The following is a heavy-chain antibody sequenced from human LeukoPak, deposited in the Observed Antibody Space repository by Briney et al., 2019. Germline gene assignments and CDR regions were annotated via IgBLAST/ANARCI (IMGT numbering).Heavy chain of an antibody. CDR2: INPSGGST. D-gene: IGHD5-12*01. Sequence: ASVKVSCKASGYTFTNYGITWVRQAPGQGLEWMGIINPSGGSTSYAQKFQGRVTMTRDTSTSTVYMELSSLRSEDTAVYYCARDPAIVATARAFDIWGQGTMVTVSS. V-gene: IGHV1-46*01. CDR1: GYTFTNYG. J-gene: IGHJ3*02. CDR3: ARDPAIVATARAFDI.